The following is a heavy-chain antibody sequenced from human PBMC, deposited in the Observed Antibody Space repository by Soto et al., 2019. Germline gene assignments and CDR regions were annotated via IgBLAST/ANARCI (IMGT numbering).Heavy chain of an antibody. J-gene: IGHJ6*02. CDR1: GGTFSSYA. Sequence: ASVKVSCKASGGTFSSYAISWVRQAPGQGLEWMGGIIPIFGTANYAQKFQGRVTITADESTSTAYMELSSLRSEDTAVYYCAIGNSGIVVVGYGMDVWGQGTTVTVSS. V-gene: IGHV1-69*13. CDR3: AIGNSGIVVVGYGMDV. D-gene: IGHD2-2*01. CDR2: IIPIFGTA.